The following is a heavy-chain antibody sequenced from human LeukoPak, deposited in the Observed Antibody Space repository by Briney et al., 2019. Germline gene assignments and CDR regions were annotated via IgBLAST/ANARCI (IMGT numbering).Heavy chain of an antibody. V-gene: IGHV1-46*01. CDR2: INPSDDNT. CDR1: GYSFTIYN. J-gene: IGHJ6*01. Sequence: ASVKVSCKASGYSFTIYNMNWVRQAPGQGLEWMGIINPSDDNTNYAQKFQGRVTMTRDTSTSTVYMELSSLRSDDTAVYYCARESITGYYYAMDVWGQGTTVTVSS. CDR3: ARESITGYYYAMDV.